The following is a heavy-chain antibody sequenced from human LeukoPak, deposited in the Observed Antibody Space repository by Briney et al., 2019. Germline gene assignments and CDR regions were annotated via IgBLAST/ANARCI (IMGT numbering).Heavy chain of an antibody. CDR3: TTEAYYYGSGSIDY. Sequence: GGSLRLSCAASGFTFSSAWMSWVRQAPGKGLEWVGRIKSKTDGGKTDYAAPVKGRFTISRDDSKNTLYLQMNSLKTEDTAVYYCTTEAYYYGSGSIDYWGQGTLVTVSS. V-gene: IGHV3-15*01. CDR2: IKSKTDGGKT. J-gene: IGHJ4*02. CDR1: GFTFSSAW. D-gene: IGHD3-10*01.